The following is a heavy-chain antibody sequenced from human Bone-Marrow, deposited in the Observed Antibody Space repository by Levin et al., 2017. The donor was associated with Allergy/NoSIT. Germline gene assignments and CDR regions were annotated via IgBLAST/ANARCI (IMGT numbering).Heavy chain of an antibody. V-gene: IGHV3-30-3*01. J-gene: IGHJ6*02. CDR1: GFTFSHYV. D-gene: IGHD5-12*01. Sequence: PGGSLRLSCAASGFTFSHYVIHWVRQAPGKGLEWVALISFNGNNKFHADSVKGRFTISRDNSKNTLYLQMNSLRTEDTAVYYCARGGFNGYDAYYYYGMDVWGHGTAVIVSS. CDR3: ARGGFNGYDAYYYYGMDV. CDR2: ISFNGNNK.